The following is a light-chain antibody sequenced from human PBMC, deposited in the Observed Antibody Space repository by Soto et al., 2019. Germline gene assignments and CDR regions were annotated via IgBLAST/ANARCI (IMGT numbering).Light chain of an antibody. CDR3: SSYTSTSTPCV. CDR2: EVS. J-gene: IGLJ1*01. CDR1: SRDVGGYNY. V-gene: IGLV2-14*01. Sequence: QSALTQPASVSGSPGQSITISCTGTSRDVGGYNYVSWYQLHPGKAPKLIIYEVSHRPSGASNHFSGYKSGNTASLTISGLQAEDEADYYCSSYTSTSTPCVFGTGTKVTVL.